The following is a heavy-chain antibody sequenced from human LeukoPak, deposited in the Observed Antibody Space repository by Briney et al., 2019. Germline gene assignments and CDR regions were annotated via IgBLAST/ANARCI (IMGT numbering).Heavy chain of an antibody. V-gene: IGHV3-11*04. CDR1: GFTFSDYY. J-gene: IGHJ4*02. CDR2: ISSPGTPI. Sequence: GGSLRLSCAASGFTFSDYYMSWIRQAPGKGLEWVSYISSPGTPIFYADSVKGRFTVSRDNTKNSLFLQMNSLRVEDTAVYYCGSEAPYCDGAGPYSIEYWGQGTLVTVSS. CDR3: GSEAPYCDGAGPYSIEY. D-gene: IGHD3-10*01.